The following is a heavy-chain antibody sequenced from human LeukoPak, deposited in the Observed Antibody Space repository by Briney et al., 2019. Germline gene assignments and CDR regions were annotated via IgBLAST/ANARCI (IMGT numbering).Heavy chain of an antibody. Sequence: GGSLRLSCAASGFTFSSYEMNWVRQAPGKGLEGVSYISSSGSTIYYADSVKGRFTICRDKAKNSLDLQMSSLRAEDTAVYYGAKALSDSCDYWGQGTVVSVSS. D-gene: IGHD6-6*01. CDR2: ISSSGSTI. J-gene: IGHJ4*02. V-gene: IGHV3-48*03. CDR1: GFTFSSYE. CDR3: AKALSDSCDY.